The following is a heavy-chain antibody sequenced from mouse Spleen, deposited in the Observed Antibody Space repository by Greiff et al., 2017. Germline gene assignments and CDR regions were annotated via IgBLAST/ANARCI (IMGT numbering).Heavy chain of an antibody. CDR3: ARRSTMITTEGYYYAMDY. CDR1: GFSLTSYA. Sequence: VQLVESGPGLVAPSQSLSITCTVSGFSLTSYAISWVRQPPGKGLEWLGVIWTGGGTNYNSALKSRLSISKDNSKSQVFLKMNSLQTDDTARYYCARRSTMITTEGYYYAMDYWGQGTSVTVSS. J-gene: IGHJ4*01. V-gene: IGHV2-9-1*01. CDR2: IWTGGGT. D-gene: IGHD2-4*01.